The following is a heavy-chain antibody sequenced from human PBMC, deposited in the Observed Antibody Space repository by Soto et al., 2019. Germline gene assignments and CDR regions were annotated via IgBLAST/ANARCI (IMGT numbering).Heavy chain of an antibody. CDR2: INHSGST. CDR1: GGSFSGYY. CDR3: ARVGHLALFDY. Sequence: QVQLQQWGAGLLKPSETLSLTCAVYGGSFSGYYWSWIRQPPGKGLEWIGEINHSGSTNYTPSLKSRVTISVDTSKNQFSLKLSSVTAADTAVYYCARVGHLALFDYWGQGTLVTVSS. V-gene: IGHV4-34*01. J-gene: IGHJ4*02.